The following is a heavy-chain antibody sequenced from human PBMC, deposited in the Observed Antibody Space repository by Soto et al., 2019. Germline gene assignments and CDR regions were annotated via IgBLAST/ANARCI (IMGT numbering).Heavy chain of an antibody. CDR1: GGSISSRTYF. D-gene: IGHD3-22*01. CDR2: IYYSGNT. Sequence: QLQLQESGPGLVKPSETLSLTCTVSGGSISSRTYFWGWIRQPPGKGLEWIGSIYYSGNTYYNPSLKSRVTVSVDTSRNQFSLKLSSVTAADTAVYYCARQDYYDSTGYPDYWGQGTLVTVPS. J-gene: IGHJ4*02. CDR3: ARQDYYDSTGYPDY. V-gene: IGHV4-39*01.